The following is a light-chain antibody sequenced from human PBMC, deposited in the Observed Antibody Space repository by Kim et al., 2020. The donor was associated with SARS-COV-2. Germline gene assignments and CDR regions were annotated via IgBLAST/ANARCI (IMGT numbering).Light chain of an antibody. V-gene: IGKV3-20*01. Sequence: SPGESAPLSCRASQSVSSSYIAWYQQKPGQAPRLLIFGASSRATGIPDSFSGSGSGTDFTLTITRLEPEDFAVYYCQQYGSSLPTFGQGTKVDIK. CDR1: QSVSSSY. CDR3: QQYGSSLPT. J-gene: IGKJ1*01. CDR2: GAS.